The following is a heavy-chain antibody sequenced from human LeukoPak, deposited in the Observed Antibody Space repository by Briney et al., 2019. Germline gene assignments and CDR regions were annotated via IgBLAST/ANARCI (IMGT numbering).Heavy chain of an antibody. Sequence: ASVKVSCTASGYTFTSYDINWVRQATGQGLEWMGWMNPNSGDTGYAQKFQGRVTMTRDTSISTAYMELSSLRSEDTAVYYCARGRGYCSGGSCYEALGYWGQGTLVTVSS. CDR2: MNPNSGDT. CDR1: GYTFTSYD. V-gene: IGHV1-8*01. CDR3: ARGRGYCSGGSCYEALGY. J-gene: IGHJ4*02. D-gene: IGHD2-15*01.